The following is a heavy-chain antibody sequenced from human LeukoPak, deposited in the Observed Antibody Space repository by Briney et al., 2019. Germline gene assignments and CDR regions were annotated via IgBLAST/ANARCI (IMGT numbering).Heavy chain of an antibody. CDR3: AKGHGSGSANY. CDR1: GYSFTGYA. V-gene: IGHV7-4-1*02. CDR2: INTITGNP. J-gene: IGHJ4*02. Sequence: ASVNVSFKASGYSFTGYAMNWVRQAPGQGLEWLGWINTITGNPTYAPGFTGRFVFSLDTSVSTAYLQTSSLKTEDTAVYYCAKGHGSGSANYWGQGTLVTVSS. D-gene: IGHD3-10*01.